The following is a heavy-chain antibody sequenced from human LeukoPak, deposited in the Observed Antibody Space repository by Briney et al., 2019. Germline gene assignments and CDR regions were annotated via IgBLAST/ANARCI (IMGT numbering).Heavy chain of an antibody. CDR2: ISGIGRTT. Sequence: GGSLRLSCAAYGFTFSSYAMGWVRQAPGKGLEWVSAISGIGRTTYYADSVKGRFTISRDNSKNTLYLQMNSLRAEDTAVYYCAKEGYSSSWNADFDYWGQGTLVTVSS. CDR3: AKEGYSSSWNADFDY. CDR1: GFTFSSYA. J-gene: IGHJ4*02. D-gene: IGHD6-13*01. V-gene: IGHV3-23*01.